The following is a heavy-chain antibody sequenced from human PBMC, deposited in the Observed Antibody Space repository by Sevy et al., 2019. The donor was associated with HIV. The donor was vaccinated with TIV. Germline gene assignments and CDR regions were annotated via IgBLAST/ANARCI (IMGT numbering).Heavy chain of an antibody. J-gene: IGHJ4*02. V-gene: IGHV3-30-3*01. D-gene: IGHD3-22*01. CDR1: GLTFSSYA. CDR2: ISYDGSNK. CDR3: ARGAPHKYYYDSSGYSGKGNFDY. Sequence: GGSLRLSCAASGLTFSSYAMHWVRQAPGKGLEWVAVISYDGSNKYYADSVKGRFTISRDNSKNTLYLQMNSLRAEDTAVYYCARGAPHKYYYDSSGYSGKGNFDYWGQGTLVTVSS.